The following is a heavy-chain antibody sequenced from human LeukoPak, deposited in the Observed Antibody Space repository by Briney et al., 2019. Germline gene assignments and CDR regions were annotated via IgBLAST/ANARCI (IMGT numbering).Heavy chain of an antibody. V-gene: IGHV4-34*01. D-gene: IGHD3-3*01. J-gene: IGHJ6*02. CDR1: GGSFSGYY. Sequence: SETLSLTCAVYGGSFSGYYWSWIRQPPGKGLEWIGEINHSGSTNYNPSLKSRVTISVDTSKNQFSLKLSSVTAADTAVYYCARDEAIFGAGYYYGMDVWGQGTTVTVSS. CDR3: ARDEAIFGAGYYYGMDV. CDR2: INHSGST.